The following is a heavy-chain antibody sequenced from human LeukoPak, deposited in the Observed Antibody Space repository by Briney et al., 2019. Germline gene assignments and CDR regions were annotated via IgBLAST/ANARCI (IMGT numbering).Heavy chain of an antibody. CDR3: ARDPYDSSGYCDY. Sequence: GGSLKLSCAASGFTFSSYSMNWVRQAPGKGLEWVSSISSSSSYIYYADSVKGRFTISRDNAKNSLYLQMNSLRAEDTAVYYCARDPYDSSGYCDYWGQGTPVTVSS. CDR2: ISSSSSYI. CDR1: GFTFSSYS. J-gene: IGHJ4*02. D-gene: IGHD3-22*01. V-gene: IGHV3-21*01.